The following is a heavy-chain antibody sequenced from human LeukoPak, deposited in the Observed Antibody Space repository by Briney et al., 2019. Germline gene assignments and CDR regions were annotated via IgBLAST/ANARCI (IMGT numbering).Heavy chain of an antibody. J-gene: IGHJ4*02. CDR1: GGTFSSYA. Sequence: SVKVSCKASGGTFSSYAISWVRQAPGQGLEWMGGIIPNFGTANYAQKFQGRVTITADESTSTAYMELSSLRSEDTAVYYCARVGYSGYGYYFDYWGQGTLVTVSS. D-gene: IGHD5-12*01. V-gene: IGHV1-69*13. CDR3: ARVGYSGYGYYFDY. CDR2: IIPNFGTA.